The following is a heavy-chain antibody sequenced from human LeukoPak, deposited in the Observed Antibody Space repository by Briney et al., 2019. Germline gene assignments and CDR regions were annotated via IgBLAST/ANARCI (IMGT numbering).Heavy chain of an antibody. CDR1: GFTFSSYA. CDR2: ISYDGSNK. Sequence: PGGSLRLSCAASGFTFSSYAMHWVRQAPGKGLEWVAVISYDGSNKYYADSVKGRFTISRDNSKNTLYLQMNSLRAEDTVVYYCARVGSIVGATGDDYWGQGTLVTVSS. CDR3: ARVGSIVGATGDDY. J-gene: IGHJ4*02. V-gene: IGHV3-30-3*01. D-gene: IGHD1-26*01.